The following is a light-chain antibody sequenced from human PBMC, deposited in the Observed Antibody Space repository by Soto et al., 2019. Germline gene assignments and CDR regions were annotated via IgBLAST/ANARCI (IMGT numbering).Light chain of an antibody. CDR1: QSVSSN. V-gene: IGKV3-15*01. Sequence: EIVITQSPVTLSVSPGERVTLSCRASQSVSSNLAWYQQKPSQAPSLLIYGAFTRETGIPARFSGTGSGTEFTLTISSLQPDDFETYYCQHYNSYSEAFGQGTKVDIK. CDR2: GAF. CDR3: QHYNSYSEA. J-gene: IGKJ1*01.